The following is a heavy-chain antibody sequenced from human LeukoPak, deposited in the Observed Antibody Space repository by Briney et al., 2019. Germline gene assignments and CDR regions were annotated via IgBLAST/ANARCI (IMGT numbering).Heavy chain of an antibody. J-gene: IGHJ6*02. Sequence: SETLSLTCTASGDSISSSSYSWSWIRQPPGKGLEWIGYIYHSGSTYYNPSLKSRVTISVDRSKNQFSLKLSSVTAADTAVYYCARGQHYGDLSSYGMDVWGQGTTVTVSS. CDR1: GDSISSSSYS. V-gene: IGHV4-30-2*01. D-gene: IGHD4-17*01. CDR2: IYHSGST. CDR3: ARGQHYGDLSSYGMDV.